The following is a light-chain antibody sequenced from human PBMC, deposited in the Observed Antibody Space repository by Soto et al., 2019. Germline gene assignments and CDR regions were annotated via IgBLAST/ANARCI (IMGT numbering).Light chain of an antibody. V-gene: IGKV3-11*01. CDR1: QSINY. CDR3: QQRNNWPPTWT. CDR2: DAS. Sequence: EIVLTQSPATLSLSPGERATLSCRASQSINYLAWYQRKPGQAPRLLIHDASTRATGIPARFSGSGSGTDFTLTISSLEPEDFAVYYCQQRNNWPPTWTFGQGTKVEIK. J-gene: IGKJ1*01.